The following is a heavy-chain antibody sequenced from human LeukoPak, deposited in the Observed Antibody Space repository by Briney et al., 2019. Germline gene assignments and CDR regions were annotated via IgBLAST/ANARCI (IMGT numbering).Heavy chain of an antibody. Sequence: ASVKVSCKASGYIFTGYYMHWVRQAPGQGLEWMGWINANSGGTKYAQKFQGRVTMTRDTSISTAYMELSSLRSDDTAVYYCGSYGKRTKYDYWGQGTLVTVSS. D-gene: IGHD3-10*01. CDR2: INANSGGT. CDR3: GSYGKRTKYDY. J-gene: IGHJ4*02. CDR1: GYIFTGYY. V-gene: IGHV1-2*02.